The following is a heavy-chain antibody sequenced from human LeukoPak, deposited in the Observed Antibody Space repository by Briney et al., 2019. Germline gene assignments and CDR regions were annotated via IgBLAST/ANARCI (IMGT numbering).Heavy chain of an antibody. Sequence: GASVKVSCKASGYTLTVYYIHWVRQAPGQRLEWMGWINAGNGNTKYSQKFQGRVTITRDTSASTAYMELSSLRSEDTAVYYCARVLAKVATIPGYWGQGTLVTVSS. CDR3: ARVLAKVATIPGY. V-gene: IGHV1-3*01. CDR2: INAGNGNT. D-gene: IGHD5-12*01. J-gene: IGHJ4*02. CDR1: GYTLTVYY.